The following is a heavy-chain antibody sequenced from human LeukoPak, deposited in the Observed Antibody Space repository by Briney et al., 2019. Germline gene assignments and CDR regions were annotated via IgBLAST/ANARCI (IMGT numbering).Heavy chain of an antibody. CDR2: ISDDGMNK. CDR1: GFTFSTYA. V-gene: IGHV3-30*04. CDR3: VRGGCRGFDYEY. D-gene: IGHD5-12*01. Sequence: GGSLRLSCAASGFTFSTYAMHWVRQAPGKGLEWVAVISDDGMNKYFADFVKGRFTISRDNSKNTLYLQMNSLRAEDTAVYYCVRGGCRGFDYEYWGQGTLVTVSS. J-gene: IGHJ4*02.